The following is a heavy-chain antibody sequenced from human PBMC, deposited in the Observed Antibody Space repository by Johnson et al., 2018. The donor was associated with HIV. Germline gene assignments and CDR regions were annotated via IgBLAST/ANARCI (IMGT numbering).Heavy chain of an antibody. CDR1: EFAFSSYD. J-gene: IGHJ3*02. Sequence: VQLVESGGGLVQPGGSLRLPCAASEFAFSSYDMHWVRQAPGKGLVWVSRINSDGSSTSYADSVKGRFTISRDSAKNTLYLQMNSLKTEDTAVYYCTTNVGRRVAAPPRVAFDIWGQGTMVTVSS. V-gene: IGHV3-74*02. D-gene: IGHD2-15*01. CDR2: INSDGSST. CDR3: TTNVGRRVAAPPRVAFDI.